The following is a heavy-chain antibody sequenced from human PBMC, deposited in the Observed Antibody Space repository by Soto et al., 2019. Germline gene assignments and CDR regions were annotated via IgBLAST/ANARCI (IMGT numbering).Heavy chain of an antibody. Sequence: PSETRSRTCAVSGGSFTSNNWWTCFRQPPGQGLECIGEIYRTGSTNYNPSLKSRVTISLDKSENQFSLKVTSLTAADTAVYYCASRDPGTSVDYWGQGTLVTVSS. CDR3: ASRDPGTSVDY. D-gene: IGHD1-7*01. CDR2: IYRTGST. CDR1: GGSFTSNNW. J-gene: IGHJ4*02. V-gene: IGHV4-4*02.